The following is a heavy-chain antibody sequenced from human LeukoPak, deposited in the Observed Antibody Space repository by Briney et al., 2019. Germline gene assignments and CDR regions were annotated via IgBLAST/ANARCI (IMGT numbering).Heavy chain of an antibody. J-gene: IGHJ4*02. CDR1: GFTFSSYW. Sequence: GGSLRLSCAASGFTFSSYWMSWARQAPGKGLGWVANIKQDGSEKYYVDSVKGRFTISRDNAKNSLYLQMNSLRAEDTAVYYCARSRVETSWSPNQDWGQGTLVTVSS. V-gene: IGHV3-7*01. CDR2: IKQDGSEK. CDR3: ARSRVETSWSPNQD. D-gene: IGHD3-3*01.